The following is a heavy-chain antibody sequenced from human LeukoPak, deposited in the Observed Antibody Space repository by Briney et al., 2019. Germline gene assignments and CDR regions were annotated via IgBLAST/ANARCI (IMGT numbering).Heavy chain of an antibody. V-gene: IGHV1-2*02. D-gene: IGHD5-18*01. CDR1: GYTFTGYY. CDR3: ARERIQLWVMDV. CDR2: INPNSGGT. Sequence: ASVKVSCEASGYTFTGYYMHWVRQAPGQGLEWMGWINPNSGGTNYAQKFQGRVTMTRDTSISTAYMELSRLRSDDTAVYYCARERIQLWVMDVWGQGTTVTVSS. J-gene: IGHJ6*02.